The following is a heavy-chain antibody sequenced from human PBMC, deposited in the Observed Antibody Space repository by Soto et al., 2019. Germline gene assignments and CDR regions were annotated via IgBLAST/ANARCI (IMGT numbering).Heavy chain of an antibody. V-gene: IGHV3-53*01. D-gene: IGHD4-17*01. Sequence: LSLSCAASGLTVSSNYMSWVRQAPGKGLEWVSVIYSGGSTYYADSVKGRFTISRDNSKNTLYLQMNSLRAEDTGVYYCARETTVTARGGVSSFDYWGQGTLVTVSS. CDR1: GLTVSSNY. CDR3: ARETTVTARGGVSSFDY. J-gene: IGHJ4*02. CDR2: IYSGGST.